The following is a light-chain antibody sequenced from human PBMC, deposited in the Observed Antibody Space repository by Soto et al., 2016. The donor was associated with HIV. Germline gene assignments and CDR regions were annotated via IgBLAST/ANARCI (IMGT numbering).Light chain of an antibody. J-gene: IGKJ4*01. CDR2: KAS. CDR3: QHYSSLPLT. Sequence: DIQMTQSPSTLSASVGDRVTFTCRASQSISTWLAWYQQKPGKAPELLIFKASLLETGVPSRFSGSGSGTEFTLTISSLQPDDFASYYCQHYSSLPLTFGGGTKVEIK. V-gene: IGKV1-5*03. CDR1: QSISTW.